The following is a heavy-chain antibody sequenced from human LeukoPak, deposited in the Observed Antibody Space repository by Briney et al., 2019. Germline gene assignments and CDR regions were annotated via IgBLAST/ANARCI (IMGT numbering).Heavy chain of an antibody. CDR2: IYYSGST. V-gene: IGHV4-39*01. CDR3: ARHLHPHYYFDY. J-gene: IGHJ4*02. CDR1: GGSINSSSYY. Sequence: SETLSLTCTVSGGSINSSSYYWGWIRQPPGKGLEWIGSIYYSGSTYYNPSLKSRVTISVDTSKNQFSLKLSSVTAADTAVYYCARHLHPHYYFDYWGQGTLVTVSS.